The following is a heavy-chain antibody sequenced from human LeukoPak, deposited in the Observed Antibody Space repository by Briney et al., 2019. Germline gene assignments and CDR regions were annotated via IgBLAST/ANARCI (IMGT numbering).Heavy chain of an antibody. J-gene: IGHJ3*02. V-gene: IGHV3-23*01. CDR3: AKSRRDGYKLIDAFDI. Sequence: PGGSLRLSCAASGFTFSSYAMGWVRQAPGKGLEWVSAISGSGGSTYYADSVKGRFTISRDNSKNTLYLQMNSLRAEDTAVYYCAKSRRDGYKLIDAFDIWGQGTMVTVSS. D-gene: IGHD5-24*01. CDR1: GFTFSSYA. CDR2: ISGSGGST.